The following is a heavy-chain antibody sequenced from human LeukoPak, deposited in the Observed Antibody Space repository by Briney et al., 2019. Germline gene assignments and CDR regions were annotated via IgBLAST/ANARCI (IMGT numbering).Heavy chain of an antibody. CDR3: ASAGIAAAGTPTVYYQFDY. D-gene: IGHD6-13*01. J-gene: IGHJ4*02. CDR1: GYSFTSYW. V-gene: IGHV5-51*01. Sequence: GESLKISCKGSGYSFTSYWIGWVRQMPGKGLEWMGIIYPGDSDTRYSPSFQGQVTISADKSISTAYLQWSSLKASDTAMYYCASAGIAAAGTPTVYYQFDYWGQGTLVTVSS. CDR2: IYPGDSDT.